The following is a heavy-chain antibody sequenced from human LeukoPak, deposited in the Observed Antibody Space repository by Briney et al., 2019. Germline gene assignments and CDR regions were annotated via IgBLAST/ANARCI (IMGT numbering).Heavy chain of an antibody. CDR1: GGSISSYY. V-gene: IGHV4-34*01. Sequence: ASETLSLTCTVSGGSISSYYWSWIRQPPGKGLEWIGEINHSGSTNYNPSLKSRVTISVDTSKNQFSLKLSSVTAADTAVYYCARVGNDFWSGYYRYGNWFDPWGQGTLVTVSS. CDR2: INHSGST. D-gene: IGHD3-3*01. CDR3: ARVGNDFWSGYYRYGNWFDP. J-gene: IGHJ5*02.